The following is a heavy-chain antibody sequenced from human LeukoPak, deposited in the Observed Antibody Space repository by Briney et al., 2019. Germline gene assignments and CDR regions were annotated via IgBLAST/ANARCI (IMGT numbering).Heavy chain of an antibody. V-gene: IGHV4-39*01. D-gene: IGHD4-17*01. J-gene: IGHJ4*02. CDR1: GGSISSSNYY. CDR3: ARRNGDIRLEAFDY. Sequence: PSETLSLTCNVSGGSISSSNYYWGWIRRPPGKGLEWIGSIYYSGSTYYNPSLKSRVTISVDTSKNQFSLKLSSVTAADTAVYYCARRNGDIRLEAFDYWGQGTLVTVSS. CDR2: IYYSGST.